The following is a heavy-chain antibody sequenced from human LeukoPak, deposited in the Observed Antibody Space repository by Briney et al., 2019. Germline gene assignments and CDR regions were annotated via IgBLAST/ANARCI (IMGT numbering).Heavy chain of an antibody. J-gene: IGHJ3*02. Sequence: SETLSLTCTVSGFSISSGYYWGWIRQPPGKGLEWIGSIYHSGSTYYNPSLKSRVTISGDTSKNQFSLKLSSVTAADTAVYYCARDIDIYSGSYGDAFDIWGQGTMVTVSS. D-gene: IGHD1-26*01. CDR3: ARDIDIYSGSYGDAFDI. V-gene: IGHV4-38-2*02. CDR1: GFSISSGYY. CDR2: IYHSGST.